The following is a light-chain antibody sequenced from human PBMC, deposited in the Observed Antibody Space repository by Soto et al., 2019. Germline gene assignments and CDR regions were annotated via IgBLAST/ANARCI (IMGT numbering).Light chain of an antibody. J-gene: IGKJ1*01. CDR3: QQYSNWPRT. CDR2: GAS. CDR1: QSVSSK. V-gene: IGKV3-15*01. Sequence: ESVLTQSPGTLSLSPGERATLSCRASQSVSSKLAWYQQKPGQAPRLLIYGASTRATGIPARFSGSGSGTEFTLTISSLQSEDFAVYYCQQYSNWPRTFGPGTKVDIK.